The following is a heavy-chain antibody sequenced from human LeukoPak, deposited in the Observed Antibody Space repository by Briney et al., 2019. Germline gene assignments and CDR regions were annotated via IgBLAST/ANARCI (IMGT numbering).Heavy chain of an antibody. Sequence: SETLSLTCTVSGGSISTYYWSWIRQPPGKGLEWIGYIHYSGSTNYNPSLKSRVTISVDTSKNQFSLKLSSVTAADTAVYYCARGALYDFWSGSSFDYWGQGTLVTVSS. CDR3: ARGALYDFWSGSSFDY. J-gene: IGHJ4*02. V-gene: IGHV4-59*01. D-gene: IGHD3-3*01. CDR1: GGSISTYY. CDR2: IHYSGST.